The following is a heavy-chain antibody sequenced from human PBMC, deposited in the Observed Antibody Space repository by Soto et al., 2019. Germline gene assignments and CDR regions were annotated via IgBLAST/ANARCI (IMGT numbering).Heavy chain of an antibody. J-gene: IGHJ4*02. D-gene: IGHD3-22*01. CDR3: ARSPITAISSGRYYFDY. Sequence: GGSLRLSCAASGFTFSSYGMHWVRQAPGKGLKWVAVIWYDGSNKYYADSVKGRFTISRDNSKNTLYLQMNSLRAEDTAVYYCARSPITAISSGRYYFDYWGQGTLVTVSS. CDR2: IWYDGSNK. V-gene: IGHV3-33*01. CDR1: GFTFSSYG.